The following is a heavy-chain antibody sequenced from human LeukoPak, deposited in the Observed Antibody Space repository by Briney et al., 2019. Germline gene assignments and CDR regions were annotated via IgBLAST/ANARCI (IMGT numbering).Heavy chain of an antibody. CDR3: ARVGPWVNADYYYYYMDV. D-gene: IGHD3-16*01. CDR2: ISSSGSYI. Sequence: PGRSLRLSCAASGFTFSSYEMNWVRQAPGKGLEWVSSISSSGSYIYYADSVKGRFTISRDNAKNSLYLQMNSLIGEDTAVYYCARVGPWVNADYYYYYMDVWGKGTTVTVSS. V-gene: IGHV3-21*01. J-gene: IGHJ6*03. CDR1: GFTFSSYE.